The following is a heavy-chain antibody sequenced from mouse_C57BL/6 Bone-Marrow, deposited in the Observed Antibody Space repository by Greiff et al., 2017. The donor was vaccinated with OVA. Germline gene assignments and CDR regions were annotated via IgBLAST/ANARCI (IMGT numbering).Heavy chain of an antibody. CDR2: ISDGGSYT. CDR3: ARGGITTVVAEAY. D-gene: IGHD1-1*01. Sequence: EVQGVESGGGLVKPGGSLKLSCAASGFTFSSYAMSWVRQTPEKRLEWVATISDGGSYTYYPDNVKGRFTISRDTAKNNLYLQMSHLKSEDTAMYYCARGGITTVVAEAYWGQGTLVTVSA. V-gene: IGHV5-4*01. J-gene: IGHJ3*01. CDR1: GFTFSSYA.